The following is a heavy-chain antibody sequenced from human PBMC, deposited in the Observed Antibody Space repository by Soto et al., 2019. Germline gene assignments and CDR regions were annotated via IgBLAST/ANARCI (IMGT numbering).Heavy chain of an antibody. Sequence: ETLSLTCTVSGGSISSYYWSWIRQPPGKGLEWIGYIYYSGSTNYNPSLKSRVTISVDTSKNQFSLKLSSVTAADTAVYYCARRWGDYFDYWGQGTLVTVSS. CDR1: GGSISSYY. J-gene: IGHJ4*02. V-gene: IGHV4-59*08. D-gene: IGHD3-16*01. CDR2: IYYSGST. CDR3: ARRWGDYFDY.